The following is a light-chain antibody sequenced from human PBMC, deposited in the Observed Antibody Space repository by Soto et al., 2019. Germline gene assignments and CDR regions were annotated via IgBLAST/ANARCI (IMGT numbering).Light chain of an antibody. Sequence: QSVLTQPPSASGSPGQSVTISCTGTSSDVGGYHYVSWYQQHPGKAPKLMIYEVSKRPAGVPDRFSGSKSGNTASLTVSGLQAEDEADYCCSSYAGSNNLVFGGGTKLTVL. CDR1: SSDVGGYHY. V-gene: IGLV2-8*01. CDR3: SSYAGSNNLV. J-gene: IGLJ2*01. CDR2: EVS.